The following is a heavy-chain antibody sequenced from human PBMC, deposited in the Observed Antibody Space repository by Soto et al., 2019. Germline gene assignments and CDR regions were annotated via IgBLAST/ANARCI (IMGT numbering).Heavy chain of an antibody. J-gene: IGHJ5*02. Sequence: ASVKVSCKASGYRFHIYVITWVRHAPGKGLEWMGWISADTGDTNYAQKVQDRVTMTTDASTSTAYMEMRSLRSDDTAVYYCAMGGATSNWFGPWGQGTLVTVYS. CDR3: AMGGATSNWFGP. CDR1: GYRFHIYV. V-gene: IGHV1-18*01. CDR2: ISADTGDT. D-gene: IGHD1-26*01.